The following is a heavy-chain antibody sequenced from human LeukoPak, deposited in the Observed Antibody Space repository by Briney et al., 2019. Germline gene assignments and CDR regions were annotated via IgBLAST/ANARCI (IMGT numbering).Heavy chain of an antibody. CDR2: IKQDGSEE. Sequence: PGGSLRLSCAGSEFTFSTYGMSWVRQAPGKGLEWLANIKQDGSEEYYVDSVKGRFTISRDNAKNSLYLQINSLRADDTAIYYCATEYKGYWGQGTLVTVSS. J-gene: IGHJ4*02. CDR3: ATEYKGY. CDR1: EFTFSTYG. D-gene: IGHD2-15*01. V-gene: IGHV3-7*05.